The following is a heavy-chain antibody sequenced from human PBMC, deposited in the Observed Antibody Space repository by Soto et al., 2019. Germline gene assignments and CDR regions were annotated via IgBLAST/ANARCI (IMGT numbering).Heavy chain of an antibody. D-gene: IGHD3-22*01. CDR2: ITSNGGDM. Sequence: GGSLRLSCAASGFTFRNFAMAWVRQAPGKGLEWVSSITSNGGDMYYGDSVKGRFTMSRDNSKDTLYLQMNSLRVEDTAAYFCAKIGLVSRNFDYWGRGTLVTV. J-gene: IGHJ4*02. CDR3: AKIGLVSRNFDY. CDR1: GFTFRNFA. V-gene: IGHV3-23*01.